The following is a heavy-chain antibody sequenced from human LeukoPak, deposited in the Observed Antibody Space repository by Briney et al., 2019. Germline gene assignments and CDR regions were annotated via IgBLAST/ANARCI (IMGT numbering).Heavy chain of an antibody. J-gene: IGHJ4*01. D-gene: IGHD6-13*01. Sequence: ASVKVSCKASGYTFTSYGMNWVRQAPGQGLEWMGWINPHTGGTNSAQKFLGRVTMTRDTSITTAYMELSRLTSDDTAVYYCARDFKRVDSSAGWWGADYWGQGTLVTVSS. CDR1: GYTFTSYG. CDR3: ARDFKRVDSSAGWWGADY. V-gene: IGHV1-2*02. CDR2: INPHTGGT.